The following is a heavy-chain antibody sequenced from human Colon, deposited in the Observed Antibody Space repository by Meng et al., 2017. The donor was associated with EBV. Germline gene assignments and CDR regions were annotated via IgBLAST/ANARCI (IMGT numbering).Heavy chain of an antibody. CDR3: VRANLGSADY. Sequence: QVELVPSGAEVRKPGASLTVSFTASGYNFPGYYMHWLRQAPGQGLEWVGRITPSSGGTTYAQKFQCRVTMTRDTSISTAYMELSSLRSDDAAIYYCVRANLGSADYWCQGTLVTVSS. CDR1: GYNFPGYY. CDR2: ITPSSGGT. J-gene: IGHJ4*02. D-gene: IGHD7-27*01. V-gene: IGHV1-2*06.